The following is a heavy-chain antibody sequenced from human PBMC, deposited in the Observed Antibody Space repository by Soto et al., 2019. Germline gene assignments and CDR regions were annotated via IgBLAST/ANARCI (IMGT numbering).Heavy chain of an antibody. V-gene: IGHV3-48*01. CDR1: GFTFSSYS. J-gene: IGHJ4*02. Sequence: PGGSLRLSCAASGFTFSSYSMNWVRQAPGKGLEWVSYISSSSSTIYYADSVKGRFTISRDNAKNSLYLQMNSLRAEDTAVYYCAREFYGDLSGYFDYWGQGTLVTVSS. CDR2: ISSSSSTI. CDR3: AREFYGDLSGYFDY. D-gene: IGHD4-17*01.